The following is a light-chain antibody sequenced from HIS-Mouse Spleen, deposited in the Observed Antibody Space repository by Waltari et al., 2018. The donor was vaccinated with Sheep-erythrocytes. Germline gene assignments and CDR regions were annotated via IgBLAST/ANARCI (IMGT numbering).Light chain of an antibody. V-gene: IGLV3-1*01. CDR2: HDS. CDR1: KLGDKY. J-gene: IGLJ2*01. Sequence: SYELTQPPSVSVSPGQTASITRSGDKLGDKYACGYQQKPGPSPVLVIYHDSKRPTGIPERVSCSNSGNTATLTISGSHAMDEADYYCQAWDSSTVVFGGGTKLTVL. CDR3: QAWDSSTVV.